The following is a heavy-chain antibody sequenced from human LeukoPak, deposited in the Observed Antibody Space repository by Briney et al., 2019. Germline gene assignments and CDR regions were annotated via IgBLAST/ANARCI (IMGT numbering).Heavy chain of an antibody. V-gene: IGHV1-18*01. CDR3: ARGSVKTHYYGSGRSLAFDY. D-gene: IGHD3-10*01. CDR1: GYTFTSYG. J-gene: IGHJ4*02. CDR2: ISAYKGNT. Sequence: ASVKVSCKASGYTFTSYGISWVRQAPGQGLEWMGWISAYKGNTNYAQKLQGRVTMTTDTSTSTAYMELRSLRSDDTAVYYCARGSVKTHYYGSGRSLAFDYWGQGTLVTVSS.